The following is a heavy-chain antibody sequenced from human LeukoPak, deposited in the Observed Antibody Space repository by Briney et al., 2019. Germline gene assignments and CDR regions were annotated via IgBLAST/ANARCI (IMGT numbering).Heavy chain of an antibody. V-gene: IGHV5-51*01. CDR3: ARRVDYDFWTNFYGMDV. Sequence: GESLQISCKGSGYSFTSYWIGWVRQMPGKGLEWMGIIYPGDSDTRYSPSFQGQVTISADKSISTAYLQWSSLKASDTAMYYCARRVDYDFWTNFYGMDVWGQGTTVTVSS. CDR2: IYPGDSDT. J-gene: IGHJ6*02. D-gene: IGHD3-3*01. CDR1: GYSFTSYW.